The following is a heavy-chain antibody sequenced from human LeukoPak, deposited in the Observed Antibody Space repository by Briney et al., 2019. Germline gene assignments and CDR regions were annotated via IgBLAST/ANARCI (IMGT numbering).Heavy chain of an antibody. V-gene: IGHV1-8*01. D-gene: IGHD6-19*01. Sequence: ASVKVSCKASGYTFTSYDINWVRQATGQGLEWMGWMNPNSGNTGYAQKFQGRVTMTRNTSISTAYMELSSLRSEDTAVYYCAGSLGYSSGWDYYYYYYMDVWGKGTTVTVSS. CDR1: GYTFTSYD. J-gene: IGHJ6*03. CDR3: AGSLGYSSGWDYYYYYYMDV. CDR2: MNPNSGNT.